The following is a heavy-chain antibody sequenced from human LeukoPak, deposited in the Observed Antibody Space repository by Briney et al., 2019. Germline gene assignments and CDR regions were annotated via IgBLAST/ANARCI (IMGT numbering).Heavy chain of an antibody. V-gene: IGHV1-18*01. CDR2: ISAYNGNT. CDR3: AREGYQVLRRNYYYGMDV. D-gene: IGHD2-2*01. Sequence: ASVKVSCKASGYTFTSYGISWVRQAPGQGLEWMGLISAYNGNTNYAQMLQGRVTMTTDTSTSTAYMELRSLRSDDTAVYYCAREGYQVLRRNYYYGMDVWGQGTTVTVSS. J-gene: IGHJ6*02. CDR1: GYTFTSYG.